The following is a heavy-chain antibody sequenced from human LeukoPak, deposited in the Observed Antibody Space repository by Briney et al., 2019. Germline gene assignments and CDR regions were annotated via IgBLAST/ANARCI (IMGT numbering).Heavy chain of an antibody. Sequence: ASVKVSCKASGYTFTGYYMHWVRQAPGQGLEWMGWISAYNGNTNYAQKLQGRVTMTTDTSTSTAYMELRSLRSDDTAVYYCARLMVRGVYFDYWGQGTLVTVSS. J-gene: IGHJ4*02. CDR1: GYTFTGYY. V-gene: IGHV1-18*04. CDR3: ARLMVRGVYFDY. CDR2: ISAYNGNT. D-gene: IGHD3-10*01.